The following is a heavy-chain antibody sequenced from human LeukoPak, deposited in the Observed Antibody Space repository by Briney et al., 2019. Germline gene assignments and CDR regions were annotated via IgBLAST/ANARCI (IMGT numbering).Heavy chain of an antibody. V-gene: IGHV3-7*01. CDR1: GFTFSSYW. CDR3: ARVGGRYSPLGY. Sequence: GGSLRLSCAASGFTFSSYWMSWVRQAPGKGLEWVANIKQDGSEKYYVDSVKGRFTISRDNDKNSLFLQMTSLRAEDAAVYYCARVGGRYSPLGYWGQGTLVTVSS. CDR2: IKQDGSEK. J-gene: IGHJ4*02. D-gene: IGHD3-16*02.